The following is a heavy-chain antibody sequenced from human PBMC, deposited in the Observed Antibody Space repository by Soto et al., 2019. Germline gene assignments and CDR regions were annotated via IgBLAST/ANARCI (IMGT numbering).Heavy chain of an antibody. J-gene: IGHJ4*02. CDR2: LSNTGRRT. Sequence: EVQVLESGGGLVQPGGSLSLSCVVSVCPFGANAMSWFRQAPGKGLEWVSGLSNTGRRTSYADSVKGRCNISRDNSENTVYLQMNSLRVEDTAVYYCATEMGATQGPFDNWGEGALVTVSS. D-gene: IGHD1-26*01. V-gene: IGHV3-23*01. CDR1: VCPFGANA. CDR3: ATEMGATQGPFDN.